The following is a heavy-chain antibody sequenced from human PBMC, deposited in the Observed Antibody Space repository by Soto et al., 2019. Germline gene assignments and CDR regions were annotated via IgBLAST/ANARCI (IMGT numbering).Heavy chain of an antibody. CDR1: GGTFSSYA. CDR3: ARADYDFWSGYYHIGRGYFDY. J-gene: IGHJ4*02. D-gene: IGHD3-3*01. CDR2: IIPIFGTA. Sequence: QVQLVQSGAEVKKPGSSVKVSCKASGGTFSSYAISWVRQAPGQGLEWMGGIIPIFGTANYAQKFQGRVTITADESTSTAYMELSSLRSEDTAVYYCARADYDFWSGYYHIGRGYFDYRGQGTLVTVSS. V-gene: IGHV1-69*12.